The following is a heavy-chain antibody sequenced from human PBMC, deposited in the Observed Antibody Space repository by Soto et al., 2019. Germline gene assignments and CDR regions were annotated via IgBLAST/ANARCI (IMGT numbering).Heavy chain of an antibody. CDR1: GFTFSSYG. J-gene: IGHJ3*02. Sequence: PAGSLRLSCAASGFTFSSYGMHWVRQAPGKGLEWVAVIWYDGSNKYYADSVKGRFTISRDNSKNTLYLQMNSLRAEDTAVYYCARDSSRWGPNAFDIWGQGTMVTVSS. V-gene: IGHV3-33*01. CDR2: IWYDGSNK. D-gene: IGHD3-16*01. CDR3: ARDSSRWGPNAFDI.